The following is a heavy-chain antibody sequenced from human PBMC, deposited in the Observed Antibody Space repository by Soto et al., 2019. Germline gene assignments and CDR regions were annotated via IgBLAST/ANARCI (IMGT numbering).Heavy chain of an antibody. CDR3: ARDSSYYDILTGYPLDY. J-gene: IGHJ4*02. D-gene: IGHD3-9*01. Sequence: GGSLRLSCAASGFTFSSYGMHWVRQAPGKGLEWVAVIWYDGSNKYYADSVKGRFTISRDNSKNTLYLQMNSLRAEDTAVYYCARDSSYYDILTGYPLDYWGQGTLVTVSS. CDR1: GFTFSSYG. V-gene: IGHV3-33*01. CDR2: IWYDGSNK.